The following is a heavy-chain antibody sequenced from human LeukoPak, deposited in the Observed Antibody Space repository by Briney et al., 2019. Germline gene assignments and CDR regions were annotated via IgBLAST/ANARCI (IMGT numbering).Heavy chain of an antibody. CDR1: SGSISSYY. V-gene: IGHV4-59*01. D-gene: IGHD1-1*01. J-gene: IGHJ4*02. Sequence: SETLSLTCTVSSGSISSYYWSWIRQPPGKGLEWIGYIFYSGSTNYNPSLKSRVTISIDTSKNQFSLKLSSVTAADTAVYYCARTGTYGGSFDNRGQGTLVTVSS. CDR3: ARTGTYGGSFDN. CDR2: IFYSGST.